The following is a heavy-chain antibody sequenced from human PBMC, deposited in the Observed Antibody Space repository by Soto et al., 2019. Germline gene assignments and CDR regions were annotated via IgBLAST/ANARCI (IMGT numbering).Heavy chain of an antibody. Sequence: QVQLVESGGGVVQPGRSLRLSCAASGFSFSTYGMHWVRQAPGKGLEWVAVISHDGNDKYHADSVKGRFTISRDNSKNTLYLQMNSLRAEDTAVYYCAKDHHTYGATYYFDYWGQGTLVPVSS. J-gene: IGHJ4*02. CDR1: GFSFSTYG. CDR3: AKDHHTYGATYYFDY. V-gene: IGHV3-30*18. CDR2: ISHDGNDK. D-gene: IGHD1-26*01.